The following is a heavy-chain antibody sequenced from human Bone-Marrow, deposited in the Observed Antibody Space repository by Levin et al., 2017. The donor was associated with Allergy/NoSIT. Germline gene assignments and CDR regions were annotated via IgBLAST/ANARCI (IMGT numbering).Heavy chain of an antibody. J-gene: IGHJ4*02. CDR3: ATLGKAISPFDY. D-gene: IGHD2/OR15-2a*01. Sequence: SVKVSCKASGGTFSSYAISWVRQAPGQGLEWMGGIIPIFGTANYAQKFQGRVTITADKSTSTAYMELSSLRSEDTAVYYCATLGKAISPFDYWGQGTLVTVSS. V-gene: IGHV1-69*06. CDR1: GGTFSSYA. CDR2: IIPIFGTA.